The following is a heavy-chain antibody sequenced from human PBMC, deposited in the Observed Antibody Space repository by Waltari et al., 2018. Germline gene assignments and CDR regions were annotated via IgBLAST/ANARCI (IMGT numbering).Heavy chain of an antibody. D-gene: IGHD6-13*01. Sequence: EVQVVESGGGLVQPGGSLRLSCAASGLTFSSPGMTWVRQAPGKGLEWVANIKTDGSETYYVDSVKGRFTISRDNTKNSLYLQMSSLRAEDTAVYYCAIGGVETSWYWRYWGQGTLVTVSS. CDR1: GLTFSSPG. J-gene: IGHJ4*02. V-gene: IGHV3-7*01. CDR3: AIGGVETSWYWRY. CDR2: IKTDGSET.